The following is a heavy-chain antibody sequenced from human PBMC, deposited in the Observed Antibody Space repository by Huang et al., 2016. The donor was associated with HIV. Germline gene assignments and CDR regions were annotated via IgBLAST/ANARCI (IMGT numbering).Heavy chain of an antibody. CDR1: GFNFNKYA. J-gene: IGHJ4*02. CDR3: AKGIKSSGSYYFDY. Sequence: EVQLLESGGGLVQPGGSLRLSCAASGFNFNKYAMNWVRQAPGKGLEGVSSISGNGGSTYYADSVKGRFTISRDNSKNTLYLHMNSLRVEDTAVYYCAKGIKSSGSYYFDYWGQGTLVTVSS. V-gene: IGHV3-23*01. CDR2: ISGNGGST. D-gene: IGHD3-10*01.